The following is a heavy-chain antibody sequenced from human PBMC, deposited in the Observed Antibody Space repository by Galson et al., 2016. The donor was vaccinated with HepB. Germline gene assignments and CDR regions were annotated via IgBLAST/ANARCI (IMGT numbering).Heavy chain of an antibody. V-gene: IGHV1-18*01. Sequence: SWMRQAPGQGLEWMGWISAYNGNTKYAQKFQDRVTMTTDTWTNTSYMELRSLRSDDTAVYYCARGRIAVAGSEAYWGQGTLVTVSP. CDR2: ISAYNGNT. CDR3: ARGRIAVAGSEAY. D-gene: IGHD6-19*01. J-gene: IGHJ4*02.